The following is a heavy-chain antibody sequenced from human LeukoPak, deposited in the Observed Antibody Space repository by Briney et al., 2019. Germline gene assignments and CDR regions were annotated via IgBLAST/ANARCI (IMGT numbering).Heavy chain of an antibody. Sequence: EASVKVSCKASGYTFTSYGISWVRQAPGQGLEWMGWISAYNGNTNYAQKLQGGVTMTTDTSTSTAYMELRSLRSDDTAVYYCARDGSMRAGLYYFDYWGQGTLVTVSS. J-gene: IGHJ4*02. V-gene: IGHV1-18*01. CDR2: ISAYNGNT. CDR1: GYTFTSYG. CDR3: ARDGSMRAGLYYFDY. D-gene: IGHD3-10*01.